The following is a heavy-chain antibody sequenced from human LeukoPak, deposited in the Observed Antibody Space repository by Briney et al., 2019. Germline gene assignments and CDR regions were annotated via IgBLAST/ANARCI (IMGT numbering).Heavy chain of an antibody. CDR3: ARDLSPVVVVAATTPYYYYGMDV. Sequence: EASVPVSCKASGYTFTGYHMHWVRQPPAQGLEWMGLINPNRGGTNYAQKFQGRVTITRDTSIRTGYMELSRLRSDDTAVYYSARDLSPVVVVAATTPYYYYGMDVWGQGTTVTVSS. J-gene: IGHJ6*02. D-gene: IGHD2-15*01. CDR1: GYTFTGYH. V-gene: IGHV1-2*02. CDR2: INPNRGGT.